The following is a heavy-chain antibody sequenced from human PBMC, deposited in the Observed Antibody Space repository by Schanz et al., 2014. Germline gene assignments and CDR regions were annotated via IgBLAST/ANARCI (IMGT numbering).Heavy chain of an antibody. CDR2: LSEGGDDT. J-gene: IGHJ4*02. CDR3: AKDISDTSGKDDY. Sequence: EVQLVESGGGLVQPGGSLRLSCEASGFSFGNYGMSWVRQAPGKGLEWVSALSEGGDDTYYADSVKGRFTISRDNSKNTLCLQMNSLRVEDSAIYYCAKDISDTSGKDDYWGQGTLVTVSS. CDR1: GFSFGNYG. D-gene: IGHD3-22*01. V-gene: IGHV3-23*04.